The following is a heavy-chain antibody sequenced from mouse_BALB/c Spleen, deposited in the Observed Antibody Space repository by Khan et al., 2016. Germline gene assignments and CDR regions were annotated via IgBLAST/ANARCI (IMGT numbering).Heavy chain of an antibody. CDR1: GDSITSGY. J-gene: IGHJ4*01. CDR2: ISYSGGT. CDR3: ATGYDCDLDYYAFAY. D-gene: IGHD2-4*01. Sequence: EVQLQESGPSLVKPSQTLSLTCSVTGDSITSGYWNWIRKFSGNKLEYLGYISYSGGTYYNPSLKNRVSITRDTSKNQFYLQLNSVTTEDTATYYCATGYDCDLDYYAFAYWGQGTSVTVSS. V-gene: IGHV3-8*02.